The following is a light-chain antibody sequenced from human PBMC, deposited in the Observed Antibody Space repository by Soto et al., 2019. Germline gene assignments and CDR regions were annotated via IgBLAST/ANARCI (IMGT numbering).Light chain of an antibody. J-gene: IGKJ1*01. V-gene: IGKV3-15*01. CDR3: QHYNNWPPWT. CDR1: QIVNTN. CDR2: AAS. Sequence: IVMTQSPAALSVSPGDSATLSCRASQIVNTNVAWYQQRPGQAPRLLIFAASTRATGVAARFSGSGSGTKFTLTVDSLQSEEFAVYYCQHYNNWPPWTVGQGTKVDSK.